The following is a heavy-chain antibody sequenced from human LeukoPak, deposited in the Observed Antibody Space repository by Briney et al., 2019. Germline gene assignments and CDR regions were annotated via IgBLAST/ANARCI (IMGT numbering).Heavy chain of an antibody. CDR1: GFTFSSYW. J-gene: IGHJ4*02. Sequence: PGGSLRLSCAASGFTFSSYWMSWVRQAPGKGLEWVANIKQDGKGKYYLDSVKGRFTISRDNAKKSLYLQMNSLRAEDTAVYYCARVRSLGELFEWGQGTLVTVSS. CDR2: IKQDGKGK. CDR3: ARVRSLGELFE. D-gene: IGHD3-16*01. V-gene: IGHV3-7*01.